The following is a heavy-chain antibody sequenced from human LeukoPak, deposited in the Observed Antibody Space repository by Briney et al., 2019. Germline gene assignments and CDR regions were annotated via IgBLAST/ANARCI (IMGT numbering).Heavy chain of an antibody. CDR3: ARGRGYCTNGVCSKVPFDY. Sequence: PLETPSLTCTVSGGSISSYYWSWIRQPAGKGLEWIGYIYYSGSTNYNPSLKSRVTISVDTSKNQFSLKLSSVTAADTAVYYCARGRGYCTNGVCSKVPFDYWGQGTLVTVSS. V-gene: IGHV4-59*01. CDR2: IYYSGST. J-gene: IGHJ4*02. D-gene: IGHD2-8*01. CDR1: GGSISSYY.